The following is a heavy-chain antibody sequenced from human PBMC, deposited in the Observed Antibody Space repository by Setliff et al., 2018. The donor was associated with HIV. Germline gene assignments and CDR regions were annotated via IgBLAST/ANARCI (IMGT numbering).Heavy chain of an antibody. J-gene: IGHJ3*02. Sequence: ASVKVSCKASGGTFSSYAISWVRQAPGQGLEWMGGIIPIFGTANYAQKFQGRVTITADESTSTAYMELSSLRSEDTAVYYCAREGAPITLRFVGRDRRAFDIWGQGTMVT. V-gene: IGHV1-69*13. D-gene: IGHD3-3*01. CDR3: AREGAPITLRFVGRDRRAFDI. CDR1: GGTFSSYA. CDR2: IIPIFGTA.